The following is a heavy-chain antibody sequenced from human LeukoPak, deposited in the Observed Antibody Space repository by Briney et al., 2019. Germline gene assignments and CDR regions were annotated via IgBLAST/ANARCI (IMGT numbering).Heavy chain of an antibody. CDR3: ALRDGYNLYYFDY. J-gene: IGHJ4*02. D-gene: IGHD5-12*01. CDR1: GVTFSSYG. CDR2: ISYDGCNK. V-gene: IGHV3-30*03. Sequence: GGSLRLFCAASGVTFSSYGMHWVRQAPGKGLEWVAVISYDGCNKLYADSVKGRFNISRDNSKNTLYIQMNSLRAEDTAVYYCALRDGYNLYYFDYWGQGTLVTVSS.